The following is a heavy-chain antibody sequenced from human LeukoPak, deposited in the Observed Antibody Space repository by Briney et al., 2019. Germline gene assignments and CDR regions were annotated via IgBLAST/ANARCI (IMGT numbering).Heavy chain of an antibody. CDR2: IIPIFGTA. J-gene: IGHJ4*02. CDR3: ASYGDYEFDY. V-gene: IGHV1-69*13. D-gene: IGHD4-17*01. Sequence: SVKVSCKASGGTFSSYAISWVRQAPGQGLEWMGGIIPIFGTANYAQEFQGRVTITADESTSTAYMELSSLRSEDTAVYYCASYGDYEFDYWGQGTLVTVSS. CDR1: GGTFSSYA.